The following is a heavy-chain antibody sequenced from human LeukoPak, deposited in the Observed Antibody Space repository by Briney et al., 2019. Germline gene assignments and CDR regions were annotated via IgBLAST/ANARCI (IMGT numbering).Heavy chain of an antibody. V-gene: IGHV3-23*01. CDR3: ANSQYYSSDY. J-gene: IGHJ4*02. CDR2: ISGSGGST. Sequence: GGSLRLSCAASGFTFSSYAMSWVRQAPGKGLEWVSAISGSGGSTYYADSVKGRFTISRDNSKNTLYLQMNCLRAEDTAVYYRANSQYYSSDYWGQGTLVTVSS. CDR1: GFTFSSYA. D-gene: IGHD2-21*01.